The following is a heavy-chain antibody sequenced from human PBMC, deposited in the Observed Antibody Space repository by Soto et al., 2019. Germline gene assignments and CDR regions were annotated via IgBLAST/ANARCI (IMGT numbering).Heavy chain of an antibody. Sequence: GGSLRLSCAASGFTFSSYGMHWVRQAPGKGLEWVAVISYDGSNKYYADSVKGRFTISRDNSKNTPYLQMNSLRAEDTAVYCCAKEDRGLVHYYYYGMDVWGQGTTVTVS. CDR1: GFTFSSYG. D-gene: IGHD2-8*02. V-gene: IGHV3-30*18. CDR3: AKEDRGLVHYYYYGMDV. J-gene: IGHJ6*02. CDR2: ISYDGSNK.